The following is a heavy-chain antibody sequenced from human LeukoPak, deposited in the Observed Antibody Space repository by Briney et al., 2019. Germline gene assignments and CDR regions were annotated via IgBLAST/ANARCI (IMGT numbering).Heavy chain of an antibody. CDR3: VRDLDF. Sequence: GGSLRLSCAASGFTFSSYWMDWVRQAPGKGLEWVANLKPDGRDKYYTDSVKGRFTISRDNAKGSLYLQMNSLRAEDTAVYYCVRDLDFWGQRTLVTVSS. CDR1: GFTFSSYW. V-gene: IGHV3-7*05. J-gene: IGHJ4*02. CDR2: LKPDGRDK.